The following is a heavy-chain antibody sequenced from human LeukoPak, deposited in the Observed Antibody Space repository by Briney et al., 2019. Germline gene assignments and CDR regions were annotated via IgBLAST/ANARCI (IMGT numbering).Heavy chain of an antibody. V-gene: IGHV4-4*02. D-gene: IGHD2-15*01. Sequence: PSGTLSLTCAVSGGSISSSNWWSWVRQPPGKGLEWIGEIYHSGSTNYNPSLKSRVTMSVDKSENQFSLKLSSVTAADTAVYYCARDTDIKPRYCSGGSCYSAWGLFDPWGQGTLVTVSS. CDR3: ARDTDIKPRYCSGGSCYSAWGLFDP. J-gene: IGHJ5*02. CDR2: IYHSGST. CDR1: GGSISSSNW.